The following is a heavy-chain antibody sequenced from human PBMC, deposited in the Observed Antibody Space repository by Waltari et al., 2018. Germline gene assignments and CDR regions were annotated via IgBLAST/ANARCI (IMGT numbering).Heavy chain of an antibody. J-gene: IGHJ5*02. CDR1: GGTFSSYA. D-gene: IGHD2-2*02. V-gene: IGHV1-69*12. CDR2: IIPSFGTA. CDR3: ASSSYCSSTSCYNYWFDP. Sequence: QVQLVQSGAEVKKPGSSVKVSCKASGGTFSSYAISWVRQAPGQGLEWMGGIIPSFGTANYAQKFQGRVTITADESTSTAYMELSSLRSEDTAVYYCASSSYCSSTSCYNYWFDPWGQGTLVTVSS.